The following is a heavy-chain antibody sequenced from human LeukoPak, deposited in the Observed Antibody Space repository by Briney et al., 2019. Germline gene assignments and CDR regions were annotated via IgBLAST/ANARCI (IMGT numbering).Heavy chain of an antibody. Sequence: SETLSLTCTVSGGSISTSNYYWGWIRQPPGKGLEWVESIYYNGITPYTPSLQSRVPVSLHTSENHFSLKLSSVTAADTAVYYCARGGSGGDNWFDPWGQGTLVTVSS. CDR3: ARGGSGGDNWFDP. CDR2: IYYNGIT. CDR1: GGSISTSNYY. V-gene: IGHV4-39*02. D-gene: IGHD3-10*01. J-gene: IGHJ5*02.